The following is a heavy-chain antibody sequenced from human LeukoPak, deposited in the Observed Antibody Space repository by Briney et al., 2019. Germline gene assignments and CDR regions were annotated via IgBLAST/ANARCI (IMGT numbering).Heavy chain of an antibody. CDR3: ARDQVVGATGYYYYGMDV. CDR2: ISAYNGNT. CDR1: GYTFTSYG. J-gene: IGHJ6*02. D-gene: IGHD1-26*01. V-gene: IGHV1-18*01. Sequence: ASVKVSCKASGYTFTSYGISWVRQAPGQGLEWMGWISAYNGNTNYAQKLQGRVTMTTDTSTSTAYMELRSLRSDDTAVYYCARDQVVGATGYYYYGMDVWGQGTTVTVSS.